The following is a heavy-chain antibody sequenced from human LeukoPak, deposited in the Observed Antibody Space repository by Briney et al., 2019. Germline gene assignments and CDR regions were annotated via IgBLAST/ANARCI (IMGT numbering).Heavy chain of an antibody. Sequence: GGSLRFSCAASGFTFSNAWMGWVRQAPGKGLEWVGGIKSKTDGGTTDYAAPVKGRFTISRDDSKNTLYLQMNSLKTEDTAVYYCTTAPGIAVAGTFPRFDYWGQGTLVTVSS. CDR1: GFTFSNAW. D-gene: IGHD6-19*01. CDR2: IKSKTDGGTT. CDR3: TTAPGIAVAGTFPRFDY. J-gene: IGHJ4*02. V-gene: IGHV3-15*01.